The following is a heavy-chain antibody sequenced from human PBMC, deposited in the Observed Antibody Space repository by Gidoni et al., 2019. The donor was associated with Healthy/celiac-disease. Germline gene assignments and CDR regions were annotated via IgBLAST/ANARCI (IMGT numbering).Heavy chain of an antibody. CDR2: IIPILGKA. D-gene: IGHD6-19*01. CDR3: AREEVAVAGMFDY. J-gene: IGHJ4*02. V-gene: IGHV1-69*01. Sequence: QVQLVQSGAEVKMPGSLVKVSCKASVGTFRSYAISWVRQAPGQGLEWMGGIIPILGKANYAQKCEGRVTITADESTSTAYMELSSLRSEDTAVYYCAREEVAVAGMFDYWGQGTLVTVSS. CDR1: VGTFRSYA.